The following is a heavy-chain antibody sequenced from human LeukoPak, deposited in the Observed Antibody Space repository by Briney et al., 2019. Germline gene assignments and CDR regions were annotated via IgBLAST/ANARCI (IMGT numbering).Heavy chain of an antibody. CDR3: ARDASRGFDS. J-gene: IGHJ4*02. Sequence: GGSLRLSCAPSGFTFSRYWMIWVRQPPGRGPEWVASIKDDGRQKYYLDSARGRFTVSRDNAKNSVYLQMDSLRAEDTGLYYCARDASRGFDSWGQGTLVTVSS. V-gene: IGHV3-7*01. D-gene: IGHD5-24*01. CDR2: IKDDGRQK. CDR1: GFTFSRYW.